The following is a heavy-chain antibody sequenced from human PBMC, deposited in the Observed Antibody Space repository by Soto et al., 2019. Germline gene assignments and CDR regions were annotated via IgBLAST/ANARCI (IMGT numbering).Heavy chain of an antibody. CDR3: ARGLTGTSYYYYGMDV. CDR2: IWYDGSNK. V-gene: IGHV3-33*01. Sequence: XGSLRLSCSAARFTFSSYGMHWVRQAPGKGLDWVAVIWYDGSNKYYADSVKGRFTISRDNSKNTLYLQMNSLRAEDTAVYYCARGLTGTSYYYYGMDVWGQGTTVTVSS. D-gene: IGHD3-9*01. J-gene: IGHJ6*02. CDR1: RFTFSSYG.